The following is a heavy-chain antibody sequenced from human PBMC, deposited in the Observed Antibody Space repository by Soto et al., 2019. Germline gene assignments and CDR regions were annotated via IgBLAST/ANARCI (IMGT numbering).Heavy chain of an antibody. CDR3: AKGSQGGPFDI. CDR2: ISDSVGGT. CDR1: GFTFSSFA. V-gene: IGHV3-23*01. Sequence: PGGSLRLSCAASGFTFSSFAMNWVRQAPGKGLEWVSTISDSVGGTYYADSVKGRFTISRDNSKKTMYLQMSSLRAEDTAVYYCAKGSQGGPFDIWGHGTMVTVSS. J-gene: IGHJ3*02.